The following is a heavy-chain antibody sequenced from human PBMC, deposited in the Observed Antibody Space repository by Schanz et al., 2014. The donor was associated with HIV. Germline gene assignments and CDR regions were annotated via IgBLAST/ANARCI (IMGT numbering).Heavy chain of an antibody. J-gene: IGHJ3*02. Sequence: QVQLVQSGAEVKKPGASVKVSCKASGYTFINYDIHWVRQASGLGLEWMGWMNPNSGVTEDAQQFQGRVTMTRDTSISSDYMEVSRLRSDDTAVYYCARDRGSISWMGRAFDIWGQGTMVTVSS. V-gene: IGHV1-2*02. CDR1: GYTFINYD. D-gene: IGHD2-2*01. CDR3: ARDRGSISWMGRAFDI. CDR2: MNPNSGVT.